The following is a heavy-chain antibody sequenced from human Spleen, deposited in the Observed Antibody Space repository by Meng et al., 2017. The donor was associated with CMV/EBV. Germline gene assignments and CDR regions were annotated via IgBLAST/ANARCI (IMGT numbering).Heavy chain of an antibody. V-gene: IGHV1-69*08. Sequence: SVKVSCKMSGGSISNYIITWVRQAPRQGPEWMGRIIPLVGTIKYAQKFQGRVTITADRSTNTAYMGLSSLRPDDTAVYFCAREGPICSGGRCYPLHWFAPWGQGTRVTVSS. CDR3: AREGPICSGGRCYPLHWFAP. CDR2: IIPLVGTI. J-gene: IGHJ5*02. D-gene: IGHD2-15*01. CDR1: GGSISNYI.